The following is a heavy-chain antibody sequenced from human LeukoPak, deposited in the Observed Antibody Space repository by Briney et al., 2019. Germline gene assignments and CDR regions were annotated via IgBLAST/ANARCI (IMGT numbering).Heavy chain of an antibody. D-gene: IGHD4-17*01. CDR2: IRSDGNKK. Sequence: GGSLRLSCAASAFTFSSYSMNRVRQAPGKGLEWVAFIRSDGNKKYYADSVKGRFTISRDNSRNTLYLQMNSLRTEDTAVYYCAKDLNYGELVDSWGKGTLVTVSS. CDR1: AFTFSSYS. CDR3: AKDLNYGELVDS. J-gene: IGHJ4*02. V-gene: IGHV3-30*02.